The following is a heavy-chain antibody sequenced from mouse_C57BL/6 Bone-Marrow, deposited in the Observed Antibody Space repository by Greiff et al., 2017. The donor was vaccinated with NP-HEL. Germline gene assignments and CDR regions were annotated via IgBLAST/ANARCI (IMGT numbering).Heavy chain of an antibody. V-gene: IGHV1-76*01. CDR2: IYPGSGNT. D-gene: IGHD1-1*01. CDR3: ARPITTVVEGFAY. J-gene: IGHJ3*01. CDR1: GYTFTDYY. Sequence: VHLVESGAELVRPGASVKLSCKASGYTFTDYYINWVKQRPGQGLEWIARIYPGSGNTYYNEKFKGKATLTAEKSSSTAYMQLSSLTSEDSAVYFCARPITTVVEGFAYWGQGTLVTVSA.